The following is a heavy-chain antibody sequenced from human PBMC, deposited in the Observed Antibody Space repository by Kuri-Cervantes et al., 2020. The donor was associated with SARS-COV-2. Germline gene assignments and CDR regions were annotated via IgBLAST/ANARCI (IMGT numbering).Heavy chain of an antibody. J-gene: IGHJ2*01. D-gene: IGHD2-21*01. CDR1: GYSISSGYY. CDR2: IYHSGST. V-gene: IGHV4-38-2*02. Sequence: SQTLSLTCAVSGYSISSGYYWGWIRQPPGKGLEWIGSIYHSGSTYYNPSLKSRVTISVDTSKNQFSLKLSSVTAADTAVYYCARELRASKYFDLWGRGTLVTVSS. CDR3: ARELRASKYFDL.